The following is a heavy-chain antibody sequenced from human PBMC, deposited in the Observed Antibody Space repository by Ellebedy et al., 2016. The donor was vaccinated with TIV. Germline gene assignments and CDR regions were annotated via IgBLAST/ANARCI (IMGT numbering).Heavy chain of an antibody. CDR1: GFTFSSYW. CDR2: IRPDGIDK. J-gene: IGHJ5*02. Sequence: GESLKISCAASGFTFSSYWMHWVRQAPGKGPEWVANIRPDGIDKNYVGSVRGRFTISRDNAGNSLYLQMNSLRVDDTAVYYCVGPHWLVYSWGQGTLVTVSS. CDR3: VGPHWLVYS. D-gene: IGHD6-19*01. V-gene: IGHV3-7*03.